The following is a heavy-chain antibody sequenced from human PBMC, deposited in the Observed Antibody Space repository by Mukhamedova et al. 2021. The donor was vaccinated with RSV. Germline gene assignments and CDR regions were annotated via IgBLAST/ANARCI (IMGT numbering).Heavy chain of an antibody. D-gene: IGHD1-26*01. J-gene: IGHJ4*02. CDR2: ISDSGHNT. V-gene: IGHV3-23*01. Sequence: GLEWVSGISDSGHNTYYLDSVGGRFTISRDNSENTLYLHMNSLRVDDTAVYYCATEVGATDHWGQGTRVTVSS. CDR3: ATEVGATDH.